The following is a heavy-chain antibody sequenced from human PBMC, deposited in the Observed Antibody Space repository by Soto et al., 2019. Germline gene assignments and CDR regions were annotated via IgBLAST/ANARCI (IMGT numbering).Heavy chain of an antibody. Sequence: QVQLQESGPGLVKPSETLSLTCTVSGGSISSYYWSWIRQPPGKGLEWIGYIYYSGSTNYNPSLTSRVPISVDTSKNELALKLSSVTAADTAVYYCTRQSVSTYGSGCYFDYWGQGTLVTVPS. D-gene: IGHD3-10*01. CDR2: IYYSGST. CDR1: GGSISSYY. J-gene: IGHJ4*02. V-gene: IGHV4-59*08. CDR3: TRQSVSTYGSGCYFDY.